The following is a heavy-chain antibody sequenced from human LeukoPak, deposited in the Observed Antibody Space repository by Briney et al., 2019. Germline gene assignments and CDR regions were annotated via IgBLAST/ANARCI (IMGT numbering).Heavy chain of an antibody. CDR3: ATSLGPLTEY. D-gene: IGHD7-27*01. CDR2: INSGGSGT. J-gene: IGHJ4*02. CDR1: GFSFGSYP. Sequence: GGSLRLSCVVSGFSFGSYPMSWVRQAPGKGLVWVSRINSGGSGTSYADSVEGRFTISRDNAKNTLYLQMNSLKGEDTAVYYCATSLGPLTEYWGQGTLVTVSS. V-gene: IGHV3-74*01.